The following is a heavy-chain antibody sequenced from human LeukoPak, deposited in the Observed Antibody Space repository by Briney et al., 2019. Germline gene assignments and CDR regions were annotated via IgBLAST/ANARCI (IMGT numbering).Heavy chain of an antibody. CDR1: GFTFSSYA. V-gene: IGHV3-23*01. Sequence: GGSLRLSCAASGFTFSSYAMSWVRQAPGKGLEWVSALSRSGGSTYYADSVKGRFIISRDNSKNTLYLQMTGLRAEDTAVYYCAKDVSETYYYYYMDVWGKGTTVSVSS. CDR3: AKDVSETYYYYYMDV. CDR2: LSRSGGST. D-gene: IGHD1-26*01. J-gene: IGHJ6*03.